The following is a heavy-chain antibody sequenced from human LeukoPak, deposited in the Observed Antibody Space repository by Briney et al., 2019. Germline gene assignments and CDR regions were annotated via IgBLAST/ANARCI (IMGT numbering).Heavy chain of an antibody. CDR3: ARDFRRVLYCSGGSCYPRHYGMDV. Sequence: ASVKVSCKASGGTFSSYTISWVRQAPGQGLEWMGRIIPILGIANYAQKFQGRVTITADKSTSTAYMELSSLRSEDTAVYYCARDFRRVLYCSGGSCYPRHYGMDVWGQGTTVTVSS. V-gene: IGHV1-69*04. CDR2: IIPILGIA. CDR1: GGTFSSYT. J-gene: IGHJ6*02. D-gene: IGHD2-15*01.